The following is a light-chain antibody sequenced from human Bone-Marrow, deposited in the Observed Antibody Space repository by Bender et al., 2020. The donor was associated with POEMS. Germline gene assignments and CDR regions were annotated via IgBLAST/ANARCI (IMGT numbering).Light chain of an antibody. CDR2: ECA. J-gene: IGLJ2*01. CDR3: CSHTTNDPLV. V-gene: IGLV2-14*03. Sequence: QSALTQPASASGPPGQSLTISCTGSENDIANYNYISWYQQYPGKAPKLIIYECAQRPSGIPFRFPGSRSGDTASLTIYRVPPEDEADYYCCSHTTNDPLVFGGGTRVTVL. CDR1: ENDIANYNY.